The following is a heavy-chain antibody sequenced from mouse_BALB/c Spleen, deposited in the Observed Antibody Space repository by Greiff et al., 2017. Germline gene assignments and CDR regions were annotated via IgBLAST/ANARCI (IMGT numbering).Heavy chain of an antibody. CDR2: ISYSGST. CDR1: GYSFTSDYA. CDR3: SRGKPDMFFDY. J-gene: IGHJ2*01. V-gene: IGHV3-2*02. Sequence: DVQLQESGPGLVKPSQSLSLTCTVSGYSFTSDYAWYWIRQFPGNKLEWMGYISYSGSTSYNPTLKSRIAITRDTSKNQFFLQLNSVTTEDTATYYCSRGKPDMFFDYWGQGTTLTVSS.